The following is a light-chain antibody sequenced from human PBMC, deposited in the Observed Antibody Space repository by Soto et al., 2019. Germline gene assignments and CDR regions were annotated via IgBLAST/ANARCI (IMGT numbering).Light chain of an antibody. CDR2: DNS. J-gene: IGLJ2*01. V-gene: IGLV1-40*01. Sequence: QSVLTQPPSVSGAPGQRVTISCTGSSSNIGAGYDVHWYQQLPGTAPKLLMYDNSNRPSGVPDRFSGSKSGTSASLAITGLQAEDEADYYCQSYDTTLSVVFGGGTKRTVL. CDR3: QSYDTTLSVV. CDR1: SSNIGAGYD.